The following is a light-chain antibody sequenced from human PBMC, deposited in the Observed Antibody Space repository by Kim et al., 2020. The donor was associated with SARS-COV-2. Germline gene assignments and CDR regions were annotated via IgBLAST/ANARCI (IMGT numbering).Light chain of an antibody. CDR3: QQRSNWPYT. V-gene: IGKV3-11*01. CDR1: QSVSSY. Sequence: SLSPGASSTLSCRASQSVSSYLAWYQQKPGQAPRLLIYDASNRATGIPARFSGSGSGTDFTLTISSLEPEDFAVYYCQQRSNWPYTFGQGTKLEI. J-gene: IGKJ2*01. CDR2: DAS.